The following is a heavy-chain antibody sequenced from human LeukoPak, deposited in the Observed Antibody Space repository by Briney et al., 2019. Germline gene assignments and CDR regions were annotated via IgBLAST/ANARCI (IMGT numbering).Heavy chain of an antibody. CDR3: ARALHFEGFGPFDY. Sequence: GRSLRLSCAASGFTFRSYGMHWVRQAPGKGLEWVAVIWHDGKNKYYADSVKGRFTISRDNSKNTLYLQMNSLRAEDTAVYYCARALHFEGFGPFDYWGQGTLVTVSS. CDR2: IWHDGKNK. V-gene: IGHV3-33*01. J-gene: IGHJ4*02. D-gene: IGHD3-16*01. CDR1: GFTFRSYG.